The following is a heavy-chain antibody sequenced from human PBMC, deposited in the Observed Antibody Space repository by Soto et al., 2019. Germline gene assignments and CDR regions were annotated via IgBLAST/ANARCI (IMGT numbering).Heavy chain of an antibody. V-gene: IGHV3-66*01. CDR2: IYSGGST. Sequence: EVQLVESRGGLVQPGGSLRLSCAASGFTVSSNYMSWVRQAPGKGLEWVSVIYSGGSTYYADSVKGRFTISRDNSKNTLYLQMNILRAEDTAVYYCAREDGYRGGDAFDIWGQGTMDPVSS. CDR3: AREDGYRGGDAFDI. J-gene: IGHJ3*02. CDR1: GFTVSSNY. D-gene: IGHD5-12*01.